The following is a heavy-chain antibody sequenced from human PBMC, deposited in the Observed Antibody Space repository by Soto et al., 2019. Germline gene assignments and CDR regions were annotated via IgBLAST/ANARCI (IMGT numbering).Heavy chain of an antibody. D-gene: IGHD2-15*01. Sequence: QVQLVQSGAEVKKPGASVKVSCKASGYTFTSYAMHWVRQAPGQRLEWMGWINDGNGNTKYSQKFQGRVTITRDTSASTAYRELSSLRSEDTAVYYCARGSVVGFDPWGQGTLVTVSS. J-gene: IGHJ5*02. CDR3: ARGSVVGFDP. V-gene: IGHV1-3*01. CDR1: GYTFTSYA. CDR2: INDGNGNT.